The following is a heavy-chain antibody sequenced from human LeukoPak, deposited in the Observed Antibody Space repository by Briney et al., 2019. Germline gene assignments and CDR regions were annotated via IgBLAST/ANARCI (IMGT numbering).Heavy chain of an antibody. Sequence: QSGGSLRLSCAASGFTFSSYAMHWVRQAPGKGLEWVAVISYDGSNKYYADSVKGRFTISRDNSKNTLYLQMSSLRAEDTAVYYCARDRGKWLRTPLDYWGQGTLVTVSS. CDR2: ISYDGSNK. V-gene: IGHV3-30-3*01. CDR3: ARDRGKWLRTPLDY. J-gene: IGHJ4*02. CDR1: GFTFSSYA. D-gene: IGHD5-12*01.